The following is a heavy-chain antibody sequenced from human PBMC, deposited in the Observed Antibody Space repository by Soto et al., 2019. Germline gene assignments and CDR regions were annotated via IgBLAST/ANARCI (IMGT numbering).Heavy chain of an antibody. CDR3: VKEYCTGGTCFDAFDL. CDR1: GFIFSDYE. D-gene: IGHD2-8*02. Sequence: EAELVESGGGLVQPGGSLTLSCAASGFIFSDYEVDWVRQAPGRVPECISYISDGGTTIYYAASVKGRFTISRDDAKKSLYLHMNNLRVDDTAIYFCVKEYCTGGTCFDAFDLWGQGTVVTVSS. V-gene: IGHV3-48*03. J-gene: IGHJ3*01. CDR2: ISDGGTTI.